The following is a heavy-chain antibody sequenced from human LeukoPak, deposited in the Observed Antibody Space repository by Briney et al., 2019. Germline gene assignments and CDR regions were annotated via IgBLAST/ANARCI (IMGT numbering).Heavy chain of an antibody. CDR3: ARHSSNFYFDY. V-gene: IGHV4-59*08. J-gene: IGHJ4*02. CDR1: GGSISSYY. D-gene: IGHD1-1*01. Sequence: PSETLSLTCTVSGGSISSYYWSWIRQPPGKGLDWIGSMYYSGNINYNPSLKSRVTMSIETSKNQLSLRLSSVTAADTAVYYCARHSSNFYFDYWGQGTLVTVSS. CDR2: MYYSGNI.